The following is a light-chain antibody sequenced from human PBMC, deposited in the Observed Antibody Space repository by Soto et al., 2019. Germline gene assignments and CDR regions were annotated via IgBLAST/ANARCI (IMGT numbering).Light chain of an antibody. Sequence: IVLKQSPATLSLSTGERATLSCRASQSISTYLAWYQQKPGQAPRLLIYGTSARATGIPATFSGSGSGTEFTLTISSLQSEDFAIYYCQQYDNLPSVTFGGVTNVDIK. J-gene: IGKJ4*01. CDR3: QQYDNLPSVT. CDR1: QSISTY. V-gene: IGKV3-15*01. CDR2: GTS.